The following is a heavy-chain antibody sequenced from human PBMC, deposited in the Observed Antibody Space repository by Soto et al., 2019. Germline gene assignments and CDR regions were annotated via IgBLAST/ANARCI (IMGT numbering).Heavy chain of an antibody. CDR1: GYTFTSYY. D-gene: IGHD6-19*01. J-gene: IGHJ1*01. CDR3: ARGQASGWPGGEYFQH. V-gene: IGHV1-46*01. Sequence: ASVKVSCKASGYTFTSYYMHWVRQAPGQGLEWMGIINPSGGSTSYAQKFQGRVAMTRDTSTSTVYMELSSLRSEDTAVYYCARGQASGWPGGEYFQHWGQGTLVTVSS. CDR2: INPSGGST.